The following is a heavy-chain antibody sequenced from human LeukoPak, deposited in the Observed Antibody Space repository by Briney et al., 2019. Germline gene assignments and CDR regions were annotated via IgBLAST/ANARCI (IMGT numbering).Heavy chain of an antibody. CDR3: ARGLYGSGSYGMDV. CDR2: ISAYNGNT. CDR1: GYTFTSYG. V-gene: IGHV1-18*01. Sequence: ASVKVSCKAAGYTFTSYGISRVRQAPGQGLEWMGWISAYNGNTNYAQNLQGRVTMTTDTSTSTAYMELRSLRSDDTAVYYCARGLYGSGSYGMDVWGQGTTVTVSS. D-gene: IGHD3-10*01. J-gene: IGHJ6*02.